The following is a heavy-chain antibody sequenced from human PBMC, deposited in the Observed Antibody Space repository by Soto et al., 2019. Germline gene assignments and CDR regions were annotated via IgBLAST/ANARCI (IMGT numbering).Heavy chain of an antibody. D-gene: IGHD5-12*01. V-gene: IGHV1-18*04. CDR3: ATDGPSNSGNLYAFDI. CDR2: VTPYNADT. J-gene: IGHJ3*02. Sequence: ASVKVSCKASGYTLTNYGVTWVRQAPGQGLEWLGRVTPYNADTNSAQNLQGRVTMATDTSTNTAYLELRSLRSDDTAVYFCATDGPSNSGNLYAFDIWGQGTMVTVSS. CDR1: GYTLTNYG.